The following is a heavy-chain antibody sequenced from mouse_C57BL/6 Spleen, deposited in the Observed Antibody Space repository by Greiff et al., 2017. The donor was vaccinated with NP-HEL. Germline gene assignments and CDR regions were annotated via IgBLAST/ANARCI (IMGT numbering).Heavy chain of an antibody. J-gene: IGHJ1*03. D-gene: IGHD1-1*01. V-gene: IGHV14-3*01. CDR1: GFNIKNTY. CDR3: ASAYYGSNGYFDV. Sequence: EVKLVESVAELVRPGASVKLSCTASGFNIKNTYMHWVKQRPEQGLEWIGRIDPANGNTKYAPKFQGKATITADTSSNTAYLQLSSLTSEDTAIYYCASAYYGSNGYFDVWGTGTTVTVSS. CDR2: IDPANGNT.